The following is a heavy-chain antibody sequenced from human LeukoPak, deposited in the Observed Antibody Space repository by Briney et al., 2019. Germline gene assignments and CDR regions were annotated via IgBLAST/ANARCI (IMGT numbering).Heavy chain of an antibody. Sequence: SETLSLTCTVSGGSISSYYWSWIRQPPGKGPEWIGYIYYSGSTNYNPSLKSRVTISVDTSKNQFSLKLSSVTAADTAFYYCARYLDYGGNSRVFQHWGQGTLVTVSS. CDR2: IYYSGST. D-gene: IGHD4-23*01. CDR1: GGSISSYY. V-gene: IGHV4-59*12. CDR3: ARYLDYGGNSRVFQH. J-gene: IGHJ1*01.